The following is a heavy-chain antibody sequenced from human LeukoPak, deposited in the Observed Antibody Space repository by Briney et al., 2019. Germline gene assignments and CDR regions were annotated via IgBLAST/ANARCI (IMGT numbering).Heavy chain of an antibody. CDR1: GVTFSSYA. J-gene: IGHJ5*02. D-gene: IGHD2-2*01. CDR3: ARVDCSSTSCSTGHWFDP. V-gene: IGHV1-69*05. Sequence: ASVKVSCKASGVTFSSYAISWVRQAPGQGLEWMGGIIPIFGTANYAQKFQGRVTITTDESTSTAYMELSSLRSEDTAVYYCARVDCSSTSCSTGHWFDPWGQGTLVTVSS. CDR2: IIPIFGTA.